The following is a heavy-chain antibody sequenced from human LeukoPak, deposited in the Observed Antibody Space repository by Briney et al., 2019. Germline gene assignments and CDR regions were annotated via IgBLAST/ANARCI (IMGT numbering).Heavy chain of an antibody. Sequence: GGSLRLSCTASGFILSDSGFDWVRLAPGKGLEWVAFLRYDGRSKYYLDAVKGRFTISRDNSKNTVYVQMDSLRPEDTAVYYCAIGVNYAFDDWGQGTLVTVSS. J-gene: IGHJ4*02. V-gene: IGHV3-30*02. CDR3: AIGVNYAFDD. D-gene: IGHD1-7*01. CDR1: GFILSDSG. CDR2: LRYDGRSK.